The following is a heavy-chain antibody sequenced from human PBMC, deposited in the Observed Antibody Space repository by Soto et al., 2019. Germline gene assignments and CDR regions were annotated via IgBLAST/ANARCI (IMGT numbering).Heavy chain of an antibody. D-gene: IGHD2-15*01. Sequence: EVQLLDSGGGLVQPGGSLRLSCAASGFTFSTYAMSWVRQAPGKGLEWVSTISGSGDSSYYATSVKGRFTISRDNSRNTLDLQMHSLRVEDTAVYYCAKCGEGSCSQTSCLYFSDSWGQGTLVTVSS. CDR3: AKCGEGSCSQTSCLYFSDS. CDR2: ISGSGDSS. J-gene: IGHJ4*02. V-gene: IGHV3-23*01. CDR1: GFTFSTYA.